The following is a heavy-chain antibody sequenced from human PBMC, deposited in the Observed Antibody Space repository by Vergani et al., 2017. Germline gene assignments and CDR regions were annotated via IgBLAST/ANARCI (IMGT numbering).Heavy chain of an antibody. V-gene: IGHV4-31*03. D-gene: IGHD3-3*01. J-gene: IGHJ6*02. CDR1: GGSLSSGGYY. CDR3: ARGGITIFGVALDYYYGMDV. Sequence: QVQLPESGPGLVKPSQTLSLTCTVSGGSLSSGGYYWSWIRQHPGKGLEWIGYIYYSGSTHYNPSLKSRVTISVDTSKNQFSLKLRSVSAADMAGYYCARGGITIFGVALDYYYGMDVWGQGTTVTVSS. CDR2: IYYSGST.